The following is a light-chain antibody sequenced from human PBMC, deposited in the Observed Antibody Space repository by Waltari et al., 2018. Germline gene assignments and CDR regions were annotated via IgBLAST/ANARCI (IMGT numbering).Light chain of an antibody. CDR3: QQYGSTVPRT. CDR1: QNVRRGY. V-gene: IGKV3-20*01. Sequence: IVLTQSPGTLSLAPGEGATLSFRASQNVRRGYLAWYQQKSGQAPRLLIYDASSRDSGIPDRFSGSRSGTDFTLTISRLAAEDSAVYYCQQYGSTVPRTLGPGPTVEL. J-gene: IGKJ4*02. CDR2: DAS.